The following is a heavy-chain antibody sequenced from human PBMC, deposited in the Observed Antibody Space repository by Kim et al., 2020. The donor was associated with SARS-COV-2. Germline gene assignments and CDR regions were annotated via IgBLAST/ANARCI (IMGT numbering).Heavy chain of an antibody. CDR3: ARAQRGGGFGHYYFDY. CDR2: IIPIFGTA. V-gene: IGHV1-69*13. Sequence: SVKVSCKASGGTFSSYAISWVRQAPGQGLEWMGGIIPIFGTANYAQKFQGRVTITADESTSTAYMELSSLRSEDTAVYYCARAQRGGGFGHYYFDYWGQGTLVTVSS. CDR1: GGTFSSYA. J-gene: IGHJ4*02. D-gene: IGHD3-16*01.